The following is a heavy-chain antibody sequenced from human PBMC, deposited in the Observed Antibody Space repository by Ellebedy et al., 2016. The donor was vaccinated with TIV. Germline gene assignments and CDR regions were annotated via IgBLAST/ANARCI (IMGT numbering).Heavy chain of an antibody. CDR2: INHSGST. CDR1: GGSFSGYY. V-gene: IGHV4-34*01. CDR3: ARHVDEYSSSKRFDP. J-gene: IGHJ5*02. D-gene: IGHD6-6*01. Sequence: MPSETLSLTCAVYGGSFSGYYWSWIRQPPGKGLEWIGEINHSGSTNYNPSLKSRVTISVDTSKNQFSLKLSSVTAADPAVYYCARHVDEYSSSKRFDPWGQGTLVTVSS.